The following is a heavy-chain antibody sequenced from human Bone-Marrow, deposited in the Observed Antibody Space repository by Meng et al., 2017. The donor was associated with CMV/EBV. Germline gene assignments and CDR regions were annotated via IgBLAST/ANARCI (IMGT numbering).Heavy chain of an antibody. V-gene: IGHV3-15*01. J-gene: IGHJ6*02. D-gene: IGHD3-9*01. Sequence: GGSLRLSCAASGFTFSNAWLTWVRQVPGKGLEWVGRIRSKADGGTTDYADSVKGRFTISRDNSKNTLYLQMNSLRAEDTAVYYCARDRFLMTDWSRPYGMDVWGQGTTVTVSS. CDR3: ARDRFLMTDWSRPYGMDV. CDR2: IRSKADGGTT. CDR1: GFTFSNAW.